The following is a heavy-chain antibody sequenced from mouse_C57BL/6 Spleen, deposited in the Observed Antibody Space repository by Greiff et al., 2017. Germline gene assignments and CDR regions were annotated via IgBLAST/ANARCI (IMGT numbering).Heavy chain of an antibody. J-gene: IGHJ2*01. CDR2: IDPENGDT. CDR3: STGTRDD. D-gene: IGHD4-1*01. Sequence: EVQLQESGAELVRPGASVKLSCTASGFNIKDDYMHWVKQRPEQGLEWIGWIDPENGDTEYASKFQGKATITADTSSNTAYLQLSSLTSEDTAVYYCSTGTRDDWGQGTTLTVAS. CDR1: GFNIKDDY. V-gene: IGHV14-4*01.